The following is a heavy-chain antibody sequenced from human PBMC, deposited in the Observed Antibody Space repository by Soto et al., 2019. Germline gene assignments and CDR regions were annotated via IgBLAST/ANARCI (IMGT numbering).Heavy chain of an antibody. Sequence: EVQLVESGGGLVQPGGSLRLSCAASGFTFSSYDMHWVRQATGKGLEWVSAIGTAGDTYYQGSVKGRFTISRENAKNSLYLQLNSLRAGDTAVYYCARCYNWNPFLELWGQGTLVPVSS. D-gene: IGHD1-20*01. CDR1: GFTFSSYD. CDR2: IGTAGDT. J-gene: IGHJ4*02. CDR3: ARCYNWNPFLEL. V-gene: IGHV3-13*04.